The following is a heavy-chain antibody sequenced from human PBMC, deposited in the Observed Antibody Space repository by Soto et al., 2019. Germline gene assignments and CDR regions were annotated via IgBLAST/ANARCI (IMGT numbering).Heavy chain of an antibody. Sequence: QVQLVESGGGVVQPGRSLRLSCVASGFTFSSFGMHWVRQAPGKGLEWVAVISYDGRNGFYADSVKGRFIISRDNSKNTMFLQMNSLRSEDTAVYYCAKDSWGYSNHGGRDYYHGRDVWGQWTTVTVPS. J-gene: IGHJ6*02. CDR3: AKDSWGYSNHGGRDYYHGRDV. V-gene: IGHV3-30*18. CDR1: GFTFSSFG. D-gene: IGHD4-4*01. CDR2: ISYDGRNG.